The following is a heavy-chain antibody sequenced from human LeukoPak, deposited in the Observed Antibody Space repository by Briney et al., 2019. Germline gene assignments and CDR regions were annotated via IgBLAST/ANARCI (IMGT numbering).Heavy chain of an antibody. CDR2: IYYSGST. V-gene: IGHV4-30-4*08. CDR1: GASISSGDYY. J-gene: IGHJ4*02. CDR3: ARIGYSGCYGID. D-gene: IGHD5-12*01. Sequence: SETLSLTCSVSGASISSGDYYWSWIRQPPGKGLEWNGYIYYSGSTYYSPSLRSRVAISVDTSKNQFSLRLSSVTAADTAVYYCARIGYSGCYGIDWGQGTLVTVSS.